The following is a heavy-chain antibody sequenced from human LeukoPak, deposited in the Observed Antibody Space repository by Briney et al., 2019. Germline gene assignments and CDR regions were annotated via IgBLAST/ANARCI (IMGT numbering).Heavy chain of an antibody. J-gene: IGHJ4*02. D-gene: IGHD3-22*01. CDR3: ARSIYDSSDFDY. Sequence: SETLSLTCAVYGGSFSGYYWSWIRQPPGKGLEWIGEINHSGSTNYNPSLKSRVTISVDTSKNQFSLKLSSVTAADTAVYYCARSIYDSSDFDYWGQGTLVTVSS. CDR2: INHSGST. V-gene: IGHV4-34*01. CDR1: GGSFSGYY.